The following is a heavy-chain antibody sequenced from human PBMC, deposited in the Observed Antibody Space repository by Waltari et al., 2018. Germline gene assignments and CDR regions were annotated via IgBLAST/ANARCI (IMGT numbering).Heavy chain of an antibody. V-gene: IGHV3-23*01. D-gene: IGHD3-16*01. CDR1: VFTFSTYA. Sequence: EVLLLEPGGGLVLPGVSLRLSCAASVFTFSTYALISVRQPPGKGLVWVSAISGSGGSTYYADSVKGRFTISRDNSKNTLYLQMNSLRAEDTAVYYCAKDPRITAERNFDYWGQGTLVTVSS. J-gene: IGHJ4*02. CDR2: ISGSGGST. CDR3: AKDPRITAERNFDY.